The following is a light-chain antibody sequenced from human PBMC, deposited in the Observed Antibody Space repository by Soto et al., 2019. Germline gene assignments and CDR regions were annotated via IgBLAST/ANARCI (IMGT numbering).Light chain of an antibody. CDR3: QQLNTYPLT. Sequence: IQLTQSPSSLSASVGDRVTITCRASQGISSYLAWYHQKPGKAPKLLIYAASTLQRGVPSRFSGSGSGTYFTLTISSLQPEDFATYYCQQLNTYPLTFGGGTTVEIK. CDR2: AAS. CDR1: QGISSY. J-gene: IGKJ4*01. V-gene: IGKV1-9*01.